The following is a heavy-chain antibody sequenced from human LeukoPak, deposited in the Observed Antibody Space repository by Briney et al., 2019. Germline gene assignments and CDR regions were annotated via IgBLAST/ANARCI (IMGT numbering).Heavy chain of an antibody. CDR1: GFTFSSYS. D-gene: IGHD1-26*01. V-gene: IGHV3-21*01. J-gene: IGHJ6*03. CDR3: ARDPSGSYYYYYYRDV. CDR2: ISSSSSYI. Sequence: GGSLRLSCAGSGFTFSSYSMNWVRQAPGKGLEWVSSISSSSSYIYYADSVKGRFTISRDNAKNSLYLQMNSLRAEDTAVYYCARDPSGSYYYYYYRDVWGKGATVTVSS.